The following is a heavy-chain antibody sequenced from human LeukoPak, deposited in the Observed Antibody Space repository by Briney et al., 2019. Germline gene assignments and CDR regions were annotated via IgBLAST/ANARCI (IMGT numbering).Heavy chain of an antibody. CDR1: GGSISSYY. D-gene: IGHD3-9*01. J-gene: IGHJ4*02. V-gene: IGHV4-59*08. CDR3: AGGSNSDFDWSFDY. Sequence: SETLSLTCTVSGGSISSYYWSWIRQPPGKGLEWIGYIYYSGSTNYNPSLKSRVTISVDTSKNQFSLKLSSVTAADTAVYYCAGGSNSDFDWSFDYWGQGTLVTVSS. CDR2: IYYSGST.